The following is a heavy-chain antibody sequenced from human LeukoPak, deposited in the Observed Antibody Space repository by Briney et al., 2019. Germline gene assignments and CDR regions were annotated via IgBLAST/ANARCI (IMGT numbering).Heavy chain of an antibody. CDR1: GGSFSGYY. V-gene: IGHV4-34*01. J-gene: IGHJ4*02. CDR2: INHSGST. Sequence: SETLSLTCAVYGGSFSGYYWSWIRQPPGKGLEWIGEINHSGSTNYNPSLKSRVTISVDTSTNQFSLKLSSVTAADTAVYYCARTITIFGVVNDYWGQGTLVTVSS. D-gene: IGHD3-3*01. CDR3: ARTITIFGVVNDY.